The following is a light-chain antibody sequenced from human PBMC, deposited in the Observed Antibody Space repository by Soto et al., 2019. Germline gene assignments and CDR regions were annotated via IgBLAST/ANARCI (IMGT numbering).Light chain of an antibody. CDR2: DAS. CDR3: HQYYNLPHT. V-gene: IGKV1-33*01. J-gene: IGKJ3*01. CDR1: QEITNS. Sequence: DIQMTQSPSSLSASVGDRVTITCQATQEITNSLNWYQQKPGEAPRLLIYDASNLQTGVPSTFSRSRSCTYFTFNISSLPVEGIATDDCHQYYNLPHTCSPGTKV.